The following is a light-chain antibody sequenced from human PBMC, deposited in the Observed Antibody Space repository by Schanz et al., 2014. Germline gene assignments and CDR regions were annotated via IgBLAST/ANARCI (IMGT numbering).Light chain of an antibody. CDR2: DVN. CDR1: SSDVGGDNY. CDR3: CSYAESFSSLV. V-gene: IGLV2-8*01. Sequence: QSALTQPPSASGSPGQSVTISCTGTSSDVGGDNYVSWYQQHPGKAPKRMIYDVNKRPSGVPDRFSGSKSGNTASLTGSGLQAGDEAQYYCCSYAESFSSLVFGGGTKLTVL. J-gene: IGLJ2*01.